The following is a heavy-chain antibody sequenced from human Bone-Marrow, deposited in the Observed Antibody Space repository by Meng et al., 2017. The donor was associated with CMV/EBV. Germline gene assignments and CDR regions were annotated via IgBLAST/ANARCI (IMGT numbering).Heavy chain of an antibody. CDR2: IKSKTDGGTT. D-gene: IGHD3-22*01. Sequence: GGSLRLSCAASGFTFSNAWMSWVRQAPGKGLEWVARIKSKTDGGTTDYAAPVKGRFTISRDDSKNTLYLQMNSLKTEDTAVYYCTTGLSSGYYYWGQGTLVTVSS. CDR3: TTGLSSGYYY. CDR1: GFTFSNAW. V-gene: IGHV3-15*01. J-gene: IGHJ4*02.